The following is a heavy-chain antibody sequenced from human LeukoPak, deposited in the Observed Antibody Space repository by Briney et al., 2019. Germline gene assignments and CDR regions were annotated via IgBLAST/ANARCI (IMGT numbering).Heavy chain of an antibody. D-gene: IGHD6-25*01. J-gene: IGHJ4*02. CDR2: TNQEGSEK. CDR3: ARDPKRLDY. V-gene: IGHV3-7*01. CDR1: GFTLSTYW. Sequence: GGALRLSCAASGFTLSTYWMSWVRQAPGKGLEWVANTNQEGSEKYYVDSVKGRFTISKDNAKNALYLQMNSLRAEDTAVYYCARDPKRLDYWGQGTLVTVSS.